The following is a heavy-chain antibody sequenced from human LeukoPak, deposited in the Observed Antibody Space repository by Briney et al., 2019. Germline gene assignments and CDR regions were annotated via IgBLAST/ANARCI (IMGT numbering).Heavy chain of an antibody. CDR1: GFTFSSYG. D-gene: IGHD3-22*01. Sequence: GGSLRLSCAASGFTFSSYGMHWVRQAPGRGLEWVALIWYDGRNKYYADSVKGRFTISRDNSKNTLSLQLNSLRDEDTAVYCCARDGGSSGYHDALDIWGQGTMATVSA. V-gene: IGHV3-33*01. CDR2: IWYDGRNK. J-gene: IGHJ3*02. CDR3: ARDGGSSGYHDALDI.